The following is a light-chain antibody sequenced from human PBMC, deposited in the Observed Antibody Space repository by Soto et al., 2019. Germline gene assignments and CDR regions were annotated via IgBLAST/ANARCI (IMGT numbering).Light chain of an antibody. CDR1: ISDVGGYNY. CDR3: TSYAGGNNV. V-gene: IGLV2-8*01. J-gene: IGLJ1*01. Sequence: QSALTQPPSASGSPGQSVTISCTGTISDVGGYNYVSWYQQHPGKVPKLMVYEVNKRPSGVPDRFSGSKSGHTASLTVSGLQADDEADYYCTSYAGGNNVFGTGTKVTVL. CDR2: EVN.